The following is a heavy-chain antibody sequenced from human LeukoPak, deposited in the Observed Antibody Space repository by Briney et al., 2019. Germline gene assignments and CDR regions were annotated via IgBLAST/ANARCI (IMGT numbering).Heavy chain of an antibody. V-gene: IGHV3-21*01. CDR2: ISCSSSYI. J-gene: IGHJ6*04. CDR1: GFTFSSYG. D-gene: IGHD5-18*01. CDR3: ARDEDTAIARPSYYYCMDL. Sequence: GGSLTLSCAASGFTFSSYGMIWVRQAPGKALEWVSSISCSSSYIYYADSVKGRSTIYRDNAKNSLYLQMNSLRAEETDVYYCARDEDTAIARPSYYYCMDLWGKGTTVTVS.